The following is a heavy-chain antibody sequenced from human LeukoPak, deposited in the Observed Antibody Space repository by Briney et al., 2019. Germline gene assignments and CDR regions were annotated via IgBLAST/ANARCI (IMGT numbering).Heavy chain of an antibody. CDR1: GFTVSSNY. J-gene: IGHJ4*02. V-gene: IGHV3-53*01. Sequence: GGSLRLSCAASGFTVSSNYMSWVRQAPGKGLEWVSVIYSGGNTYYADSVKGRFTISRDNSKNTLYLQMNSLRAEDTAVYYCAREGHYDSSGYYYFDYWGQGTLVTVSS. D-gene: IGHD3-22*01. CDR3: AREGHYDSSGYYYFDY. CDR2: IYSGGNT.